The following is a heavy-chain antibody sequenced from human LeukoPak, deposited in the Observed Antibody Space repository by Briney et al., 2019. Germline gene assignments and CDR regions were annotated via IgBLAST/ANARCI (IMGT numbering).Heavy chain of an antibody. V-gene: IGHV4-34*01. CDR2: INHSGST. CDR1: GGSFSGYY. Sequence: SETLSLTCAVYGGSFSGYYWSWIRQPPGKGLEWIGEINHSGSTNYNPSLKSRVTISVDTSKNQFSLKLSSVTAADTAVYYCARLTSGYYQYFDYWGQGTLVTVSS. D-gene: IGHD3-22*01. J-gene: IGHJ4*02. CDR3: ARLTSGYYQYFDY.